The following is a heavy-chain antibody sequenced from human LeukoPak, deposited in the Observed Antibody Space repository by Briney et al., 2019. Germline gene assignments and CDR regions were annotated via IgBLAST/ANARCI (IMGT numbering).Heavy chain of an antibody. D-gene: IGHD3-10*01. CDR3: ARHYGSGSFPFDY. CDR1: GGSISSYY. V-gene: IGHV4-59*08. CDR2: IYYSGRT. Sequence: SETLSLTCTVSGGSISSYYWSWIRQPPGKALEWIGCIYYSGRTKFNPSLKSRVTMSVDTSKSQFSLNLSSVTAADTAVYYCARHYGSGSFPFDYWGLGTLVTVSS. J-gene: IGHJ4*02.